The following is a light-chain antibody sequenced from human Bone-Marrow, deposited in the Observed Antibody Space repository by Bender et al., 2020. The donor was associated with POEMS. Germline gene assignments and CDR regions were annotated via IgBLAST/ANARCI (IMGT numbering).Light chain of an antibody. CDR3: QLWDGTGELQV. Sequence: SYVLTQPPSVSVAPGPTVRITCGGNDIGTKSVHWYQQKPGQAPVLVVYDDSDRPSGIPERFSGSNSGNTATLTISKVEAGDEADYYCQLWDGTGELQVFGGGTKLTVL. CDR2: DDS. V-gene: IGLV3-21*02. J-gene: IGLJ2*01. CDR1: DIGTKS.